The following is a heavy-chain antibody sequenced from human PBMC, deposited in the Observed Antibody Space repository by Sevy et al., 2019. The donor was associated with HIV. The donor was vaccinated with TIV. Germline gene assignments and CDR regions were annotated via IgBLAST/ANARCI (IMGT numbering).Heavy chain of an antibody. CDR2: IYPGDSDT. V-gene: IGHV5-51*01. D-gene: IGHD2-2*01. CDR3: ARYPIVVVPAAEYYFDY. Sequence: GESLKISCKGSGYTFSNYWIGWVRQMPGKGLEWMGVIYPGDSDTRYSPSFQGQVNITAERSSSTAYLKWSSLKTSDTAINYYARYPIVVVPAAEYYFDYWGQGTLVTVSS. CDR1: GYTFSNYW. J-gene: IGHJ4*02.